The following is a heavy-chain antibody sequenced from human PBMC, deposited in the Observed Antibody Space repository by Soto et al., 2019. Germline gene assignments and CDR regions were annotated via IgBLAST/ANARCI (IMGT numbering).Heavy chain of an antibody. J-gene: IGHJ2*01. D-gene: IGHD4-4*01. CDR1: GFTFSSYA. CDR2: ISYDGSNK. Sequence: QVQLVESGGGVVQAGRSLRLSCAASGFTFSSYAMHWVRQAPGKGLECVAVISYDGSNKYYADSVKGRFTISRDNSKNTLYLQMNSLRAEDTAVYYCARPLWRNDYNWGYFDLWGRGTLVTVSS. V-gene: IGHV3-30-3*01. CDR3: ARPLWRNDYNWGYFDL.